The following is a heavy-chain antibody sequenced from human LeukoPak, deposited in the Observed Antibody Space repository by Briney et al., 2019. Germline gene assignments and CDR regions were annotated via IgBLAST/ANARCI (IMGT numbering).Heavy chain of an antibody. CDR1: GYTLTGYY. Sequence: WASVKVSCKASGYTLTGYYMHWVRQAPGQGLEWMGWINPNSGGTNYAQKFQGRVTMTRDTSISTAYMELSRLRSDDTAVYYCARVGGSSSWYLREYYFDYWGQGTLVTVSS. CDR3: ARVGGSSSWYLREYYFDY. V-gene: IGHV1-2*02. J-gene: IGHJ4*02. CDR2: INPNSGGT. D-gene: IGHD6-13*01.